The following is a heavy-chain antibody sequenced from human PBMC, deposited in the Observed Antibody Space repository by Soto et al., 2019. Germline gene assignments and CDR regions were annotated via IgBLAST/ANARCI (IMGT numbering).Heavy chain of an antibody. Sequence: EVQLVESGGDLVQPGGSLRLSCAASGFTFSTYWMHWVRQAPGKGLLWVSRIKTDGTYATYADSVKGRFTISRDKAKNTLSLQMTSVCLENAAVYFFVAGGSGDYANWCQGTVVTGSS. V-gene: IGHV3-74*01. CDR3: VAGGSGDYAN. CDR2: IKTDGTYA. J-gene: IGHJ4*02. CDR1: GFTFSTYW. D-gene: IGHD3-22*01.